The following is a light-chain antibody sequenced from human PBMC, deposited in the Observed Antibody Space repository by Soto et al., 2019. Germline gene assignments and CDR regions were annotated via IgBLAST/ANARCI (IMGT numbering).Light chain of an antibody. Sequence: QSVLTQPASVSGSPGQSITISCAGTSNDIGGYNLVSWYQQHPGKAPKLIIFEANKRPSGVSDRFSGSKSGNTASLTISALQAEDEADYSCCSFAGGATFVFGGGTQLTLL. CDR3: CSFAGGATFV. V-gene: IGLV2-23*02. CDR1: SNDIGGYNL. CDR2: EAN. J-gene: IGLJ2*01.